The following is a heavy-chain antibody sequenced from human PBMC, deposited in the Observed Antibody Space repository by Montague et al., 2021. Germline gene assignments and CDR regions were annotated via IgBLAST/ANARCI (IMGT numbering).Heavy chain of an antibody. CDR1: GGSISSSSYY. D-gene: IGHD3-10*01. CDR3: ARHTYYYSSGSYWFDP. CDR2: IYYSGST. V-gene: IGHV4-39*01. J-gene: IGHJ5*02. Sequence: SETLSLTCTVSGGSISSSSYYWGWIRQPPGKGLEWIGSIYYSGSTYYNPSLKSRVTISVDTSKNQFSLKLSSVTAADTAVYYCARHTYYYSSGSYWFDPWGQGTLVTVSS.